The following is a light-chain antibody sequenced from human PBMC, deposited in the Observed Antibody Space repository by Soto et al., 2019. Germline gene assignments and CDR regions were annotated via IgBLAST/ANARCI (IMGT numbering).Light chain of an antibody. Sequence: QSALTQPASVSGSPGQSITISCTGTSSDVGGYNYVSRYQQHPGKAPKLMIYDVSNRPSGVSNRFSGSKSGNTASLTISGLQAEDEADYYCSSYTSSSTPHVVFGGGTKLTVL. J-gene: IGLJ2*01. CDR2: DVS. CDR1: SSDVGGYNY. CDR3: SSYTSSSTPHVV. V-gene: IGLV2-14*01.